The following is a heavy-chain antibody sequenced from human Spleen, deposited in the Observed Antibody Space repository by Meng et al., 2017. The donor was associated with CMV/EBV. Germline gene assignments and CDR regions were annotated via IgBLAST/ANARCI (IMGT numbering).Heavy chain of an antibody. J-gene: IGHJ4*02. CDR2: MNPNSGNT. D-gene: IGHD3-3*01. V-gene: IGHV1-8*01. CDR3: ARGVIGLRFTPLDY. Sequence: ASVKVSCKASGYTFMSYDINWVRQATGQGVEWMGWMNPNSGNTGYAQKFQGRVTMTRNTSISTAYMELSSLRSEDTAVYYCARGVIGLRFTPLDYWGQGTLVTVSS. CDR1: GYTFMSYD.